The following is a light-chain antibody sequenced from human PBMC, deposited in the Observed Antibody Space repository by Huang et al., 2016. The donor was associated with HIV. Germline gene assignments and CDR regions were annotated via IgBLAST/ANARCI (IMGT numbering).Light chain of an antibody. CDR2: ATS. CDR1: QGISKS. J-gene: IGKJ1*01. CDR3: QQYQSVPWT. Sequence: DIQMTQSPSSLYASVGDRVTIICRASQGISKSLAWYQQKPGKAPKLLLYATSKLESGVPSRVSGSGSGTHYTLTISTLQPEDLATYYCQQYQSVPWTFGQGTKVAI. V-gene: IGKV1-NL1*01.